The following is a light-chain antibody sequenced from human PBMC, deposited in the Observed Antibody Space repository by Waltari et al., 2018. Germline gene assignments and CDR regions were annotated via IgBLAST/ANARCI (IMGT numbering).Light chain of an antibody. CDR2: GAS. V-gene: IGKV3-20*01. CDR3: QKYGTLPAT. CDR1: QSVSRW. J-gene: IGKJ1*01. Sequence: ELVLPQSPGTLSLSTGERATLSCRASQSVSRWLAWYQQKPGQPPRLLIYGASSRATGIPDRFSGSGSGTDFSLTISRLEPEDFAVYYCQKYGTLPATFGQGTRVEVK.